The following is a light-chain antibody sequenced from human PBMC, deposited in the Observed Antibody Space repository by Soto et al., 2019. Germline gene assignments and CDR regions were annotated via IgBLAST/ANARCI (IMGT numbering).Light chain of an antibody. CDR2: EVS. CDR1: SSDVGGYNY. V-gene: IGLV2-14*01. J-gene: IGLJ1*01. Sequence: QSVLTQPASVSRSPGQSITISCTGTSSDVGGYNYVSWYQQHPGKAPKLMIYEVSNRPSGVSNRFSGSKSGNTASQTISGLQAEDEADYYCSSYTSSSSHYVFGTGTKLTVL. CDR3: SSYTSSSSHYV.